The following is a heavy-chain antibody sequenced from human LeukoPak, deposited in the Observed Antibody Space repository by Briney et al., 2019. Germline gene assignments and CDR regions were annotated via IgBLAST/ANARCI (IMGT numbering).Heavy chain of an antibody. J-gene: IGHJ6*03. CDR1: GGSIGSSTYD. CDR3: ARERLSYYYMDA. D-gene: IGHD1-1*01. Sequence: PSETRSLAWTVSGGSIGSSTYDWDWIREPPGKGLEWIGSIYYNGDTYYSPSLQSRVSISVATSKNQFSLKLSSVTAADTAVYYCARERLSYYYMDAWGKGTTVTVSS. V-gene: IGHV4-39*07. CDR2: IYYNGDT.